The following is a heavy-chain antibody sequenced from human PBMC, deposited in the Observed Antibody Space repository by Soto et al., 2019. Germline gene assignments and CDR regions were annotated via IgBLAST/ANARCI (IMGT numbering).Heavy chain of an antibody. CDR2: ISGSGGST. D-gene: IGHD5-12*01. CDR1: GFTFSSYA. Sequence: GGSLRLSCAASGFTFSSYAMSWVRQAPGKGLEWVSAISGSGGSTYYADSVKGRFTISRDNSKNTLYLQMNSLRAEDTAVYYCAKAIRGGYSGGHDAFDIWGQGTMVTVSS. V-gene: IGHV3-23*01. CDR3: AKAIRGGYSGGHDAFDI. J-gene: IGHJ3*02.